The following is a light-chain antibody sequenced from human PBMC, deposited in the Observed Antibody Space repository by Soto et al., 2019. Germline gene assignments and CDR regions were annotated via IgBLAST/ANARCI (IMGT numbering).Light chain of an antibody. CDR2: DVS. CDR1: SSDVGGYNY. J-gene: IGLJ1*01. CDR3: CSYAGSYTFGV. V-gene: IGLV2-11*01. Sequence: QSALTQPRSVSGSPGQSVTISCTGTSSDVGGYNYVSWYQQHPGKAPKLMIYDVSKRPSGVPDRFSGSKSGNTASLTISGLQAEDEGDYYCCSYAGSYTFGVFGTGTKLTVL.